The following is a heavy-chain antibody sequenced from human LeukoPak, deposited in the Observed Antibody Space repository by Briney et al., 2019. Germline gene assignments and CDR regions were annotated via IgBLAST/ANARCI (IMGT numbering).Heavy chain of an antibody. V-gene: IGHV1-18*01. J-gene: IGHJ4*02. CDR3: ATRPLTGGYFDY. D-gene: IGHD1/OR15-1a*01. CDR2: ISAYNGNT. CDR1: GYTFTSYG. Sequence: ASVKVSCKASGYTFTSYGISWVRQAPGQGLEWMGWISAYNGNTNYAQKLQGRVTMTTDTSTSTAYMELSSLRSEDTAVYYCATRPLTGGYFDYWGQGTLVTVSS.